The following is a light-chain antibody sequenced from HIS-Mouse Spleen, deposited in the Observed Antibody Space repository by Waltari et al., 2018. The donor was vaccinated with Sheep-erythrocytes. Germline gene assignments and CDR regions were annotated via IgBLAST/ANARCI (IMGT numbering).Light chain of an antibody. CDR3: QQYGSSLRT. V-gene: IGKV3-20*01. CDR1: QSVSSSY. CDR2: GAS. Sequence: EIVLTQSPGTLSLSPGERATLSCRASQSVSSSYLAWYQQKPGQAPRPLIHGASSRAAGIPDRFSGSGSGTDFTLTISRLEPEDFAVYYCQQYGSSLRTFGQGTKVEIK. J-gene: IGKJ1*01.